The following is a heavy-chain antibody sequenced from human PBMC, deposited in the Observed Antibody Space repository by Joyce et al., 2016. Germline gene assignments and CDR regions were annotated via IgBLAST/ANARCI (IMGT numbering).Heavy chain of an antibody. D-gene: IGHD3-22*01. J-gene: IGHJ4*02. CDR1: GFTFSRYG. CDR2: IIASGNYI. Sequence: EVRLVESGGGLVRPGGSLRLSCATSGFTFSRYGMNWVRQAPGKGLQWVSSIIASGNYICYADSLKGRFTISRDNAKSSLFLQMNSLRAEDTAVYYCVRGDPYYDSSGFDYWGRGALVTVSS. V-gene: IGHV3-21*06. CDR3: VRGDPYYDSSGFDY.